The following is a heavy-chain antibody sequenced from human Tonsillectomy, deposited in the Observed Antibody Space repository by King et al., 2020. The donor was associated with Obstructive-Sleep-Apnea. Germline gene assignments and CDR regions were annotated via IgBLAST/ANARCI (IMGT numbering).Heavy chain of an antibody. CDR3: AKDYDISTGYYKWGH. J-gene: IGHJ4*01. V-gene: IGHV3-23*04. CDR2: ISGSGGST. CDR1: GFSFNSYA. Sequence: VQLVESGGGLVQPGGSLRLSCAASGFSFNSYAMSWVRQAPGKGLEWVSAISGSGGSTYYTDSVKGRFTISRDNSKNTLCLQMDSLRAEDTAVYYCAKDYDISTGYYKWGHWGHGTLVTVSS. D-gene: IGHD3-9*01.